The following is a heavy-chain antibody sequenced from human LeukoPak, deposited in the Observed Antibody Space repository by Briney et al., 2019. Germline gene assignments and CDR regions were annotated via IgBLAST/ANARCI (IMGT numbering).Heavy chain of an antibody. J-gene: IGHJ4*02. V-gene: IGHV3-30*05. CDR3: ARVRYYDSSGYPDY. CDR2: ISYDGSNK. D-gene: IGHD3-22*01. CDR1: GFTFSNYG. Sequence: GGSLRLSCAASGFTFSNYGMHWVRQAPGKGLEWVAVISYDGSNKYYADSVKGRFTISRDNSKNTLYLQMNSLRTEDTAVYYCARVRYYDSSGYPDYWGQGTLVTVSS.